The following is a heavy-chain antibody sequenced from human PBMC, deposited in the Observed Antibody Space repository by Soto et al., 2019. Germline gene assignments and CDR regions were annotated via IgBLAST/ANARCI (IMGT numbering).Heavy chain of an antibody. V-gene: IGHV3-33*01. CDR2: IWYDGSNK. CDR1: GFTFSSYG. D-gene: IGHD4-17*01. CDR3: AREAPIKTVTIHHAFDI. J-gene: IGHJ3*02. Sequence: GGSLRLSCAASGFTFSSYGMHWVRQAPGKGLEWVAVIWYDGSNKYYADSVKGRFTISRDNSKNTLYLQMNSLRAEDTAVYYCAREAPIKTVTIHHAFDIWGQGTMVTVSS.